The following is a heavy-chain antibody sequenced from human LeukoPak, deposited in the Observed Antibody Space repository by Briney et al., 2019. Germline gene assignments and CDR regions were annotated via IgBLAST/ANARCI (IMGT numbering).Heavy chain of an antibody. V-gene: IGHV4-34*01. CDR3: ARSGSYSSFSDY. J-gene: IGHJ4*02. Sequence: SETLSLTCTVSGGSISSYYWSWIRQPPGKGLEWIGEISHSGSTNYSPSLKSRVTISVDTSKNQFSLKLSSVTAADTAVYYCARSGSYSSFSDYWGQGTLVTVSS. CDR2: ISHSGST. D-gene: IGHD1-26*01. CDR1: GGSISSYY.